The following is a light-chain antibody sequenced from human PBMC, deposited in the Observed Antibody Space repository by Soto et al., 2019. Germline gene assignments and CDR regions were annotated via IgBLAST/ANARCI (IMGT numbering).Light chain of an antibody. V-gene: IGLV7-43*01. CDR2: NTS. Sequence: QTVVTQEPSLTVSPGGTVTLTCASSTGAVTSGYYPNWFQQKPGQAPRALIYNTSNKHSWTPARFSGSLLGGKAALTLSGVQPEYEDEYYCLLYYGGAQVFGGGTKVTVL. J-gene: IGLJ2*01. CDR3: LLYYGGAQV. CDR1: TGAVTSGYY.